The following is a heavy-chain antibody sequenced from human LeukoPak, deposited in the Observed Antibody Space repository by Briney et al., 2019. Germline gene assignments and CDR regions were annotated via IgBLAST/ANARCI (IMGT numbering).Heavy chain of an antibody. CDR2: IVGNGGSA. J-gene: IGHJ6*02. D-gene: IGHD3-10*01. CDR1: GFTFSSYA. Sequence: GGSLRLSCAASGFTFSSYAMSWVRQAPGKGLEWVSAIVGNGGSANYADSVKGRFTISRDNSKNTVYLQMNSLRADDTAVYYCVKAGPGSGTYYGMDVWGQGTTVTVSS. V-gene: IGHV3-23*01. CDR3: VKAGPGSGTYYGMDV.